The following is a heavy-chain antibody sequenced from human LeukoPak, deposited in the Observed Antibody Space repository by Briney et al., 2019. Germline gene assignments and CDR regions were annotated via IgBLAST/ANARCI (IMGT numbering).Heavy chain of an antibody. CDR2: TNHIGHT. V-gene: IGHV4-34*01. CDR1: GESFCTYF. J-gene: IGHJ6*02. Sequence: SETLSLTCAVYGESFCTYFWNWIRQPPGKGLEWIGETNHIGHTNYNPSLKSRVIISVDTSKNQFALSLRSVTAADTAVYYCARGQYDSSRSYPSVPLYYYYGMDVWGQGTTVTVS. CDR3: ARGQYDSSRSYPSVPLYYYYGMDV. D-gene: IGHD3-22*01.